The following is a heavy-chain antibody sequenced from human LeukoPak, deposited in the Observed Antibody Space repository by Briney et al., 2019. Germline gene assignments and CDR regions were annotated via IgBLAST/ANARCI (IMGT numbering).Heavy chain of an antibody. V-gene: IGHV3-9*01. CDR2: ISWNSGSI. CDR1: GFTFDDYA. D-gene: IGHD6-13*01. CDR3: AKLSPGRQQQNDY. J-gene: IGHJ4*02. Sequence: GGSLRLSCAASGFTFDDYAMHWVRQAPGKGLEWVSGISWNSGSIGYADSVKGRFTISRDNAKNSLYLQMNSLRAEDTALYYCAKLSPGRQQQNDYWGQGTLVTVSS.